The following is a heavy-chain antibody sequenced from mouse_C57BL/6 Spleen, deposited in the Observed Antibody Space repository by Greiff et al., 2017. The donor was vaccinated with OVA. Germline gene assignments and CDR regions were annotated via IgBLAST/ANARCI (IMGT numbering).Heavy chain of an antibody. V-gene: IGHV1-81*01. CDR1: GYTFTSYG. J-gene: IGHJ3*01. CDR2: IYPRSGNT. Sequence: VQLQQSGAELARPGASVKLSCKASGYTFTSYGISWVKQRTGQGLEWIGEIYPRSGNTYYNEKFKGKATLTADKSSSTAYMELRSLTSEDSAVYFCARRDYDYEGFAYWGQGTLVTVSA. CDR3: ARRDYDYEGFAY. D-gene: IGHD2-4*01.